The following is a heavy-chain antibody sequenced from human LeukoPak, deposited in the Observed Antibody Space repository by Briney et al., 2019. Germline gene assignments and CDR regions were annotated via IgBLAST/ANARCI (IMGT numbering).Heavy chain of an antibody. V-gene: IGHV1-58*02. J-gene: IGHJ3*02. CDR3: AAVPNANAWYWDDAFDI. Sequence: GASVKVSCKASGYTFTNYGISWVRQAPGQGLEWIGRIVVGSGNTDHAQKFQGRLTITRDISTSTAYMELSSLTSDDTAVYYCAAVPNANAWYWDDAFDIWGQGTMVTVSS. CDR1: GYTFTNYG. D-gene: IGHD2-8*02. CDR2: IVVGSGNT.